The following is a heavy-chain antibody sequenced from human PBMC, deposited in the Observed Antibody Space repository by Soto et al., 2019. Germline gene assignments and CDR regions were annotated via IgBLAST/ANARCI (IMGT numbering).Heavy chain of an antibody. V-gene: IGHV3-43*01. Sequence: GGSLRLSCAAAGCTFDDYTMHWVRQAPGKGLEWVSLISWDGGSTYYADSVKGRFTISRDNSKNSLYLQMNSLRTEDTAVYYSAKDIYIAVAGTDSSYYGMDVWGQGTTVTVSS. CDR1: GCTFDDYT. J-gene: IGHJ6*02. CDR3: AKDIYIAVAGTDSSYYGMDV. CDR2: ISWDGGST. D-gene: IGHD6-19*01.